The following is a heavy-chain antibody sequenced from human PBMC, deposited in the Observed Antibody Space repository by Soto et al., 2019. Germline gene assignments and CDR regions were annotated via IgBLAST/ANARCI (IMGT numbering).Heavy chain of an antibody. CDR2: INHRAHT. J-gene: IGHJ4*02. CDR3: ARGDNSGYYTWAE. Sequence: QVQLQQWGAGLLKPSETLSLTCAVYGGSFSGHSWSWIRQPPGKGLEWIGEINHRAHTNYSPSLKSRVIISVDTSKKQFSLKVSSVTAADAAVYYCARGDNSGYYTWAEWSQGTLVTVSS. D-gene: IGHD3-22*01. CDR1: GGSFSGHS. V-gene: IGHV4-34*01.